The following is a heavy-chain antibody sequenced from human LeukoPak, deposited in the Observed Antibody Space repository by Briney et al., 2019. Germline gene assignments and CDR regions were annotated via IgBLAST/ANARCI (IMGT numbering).Heavy chain of an antibody. CDR1: GGTFSSYA. CDR2: INPNSGGT. Sequence: ASVKVSCKASGGTFSSYAISWVRQAPGQGLEWMGWINPNSGGTNYVQKFQGRVTMTRDTSISTAYMELSRLRSDDTAVYYCARAPRAAAAPIFDYWGQGTLVTVSS. D-gene: IGHD6-13*01. V-gene: IGHV1-2*02. J-gene: IGHJ4*02. CDR3: ARAPRAAAAPIFDY.